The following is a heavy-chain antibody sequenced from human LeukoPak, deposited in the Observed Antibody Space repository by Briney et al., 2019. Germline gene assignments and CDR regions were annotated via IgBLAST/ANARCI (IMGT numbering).Heavy chain of an antibody. Sequence: GRSLRLSCTTSGFIFGDYGVSWVRQAPGKGLEWVGFIRSKAYGGTTEYAASMKGRFTISRDDSKSIAYLQTNSLKTEDTAVYYCARAYFSILTRYYIDYWGQGTLVTVSS. CDR2: IRSKAYGGTT. D-gene: IGHD3-9*01. CDR3: ARAYFSILTRYYIDY. J-gene: IGHJ4*02. CDR1: GFIFGDYG. V-gene: IGHV3-49*04.